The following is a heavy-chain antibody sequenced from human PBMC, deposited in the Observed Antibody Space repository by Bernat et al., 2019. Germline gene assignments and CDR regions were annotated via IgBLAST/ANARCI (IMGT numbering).Heavy chain of an antibody. CDR2: INAGNGNT. CDR1: GYTFTSYA. V-gene: IGHV1-3*01. Sequence: QVQLVQSGAEVKKPGASVKVSCKASGYTFTSYAMHWVRQAPGQRLEWMGWINAGNGNTKYSQKFQGRVTITRDTSASTAYMELSSLRSEDTAVYYCAREQGYCSGGSCPDDYWGQGTLVTVSS. J-gene: IGHJ4*02. CDR3: AREQGYCSGGSCPDDY. D-gene: IGHD2-15*01.